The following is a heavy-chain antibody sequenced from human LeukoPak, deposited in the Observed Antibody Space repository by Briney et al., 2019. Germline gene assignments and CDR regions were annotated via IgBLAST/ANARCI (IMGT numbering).Heavy chain of an antibody. J-gene: IGHJ4*02. CDR1: GGSFSGYY. Sequence: SETLSLTCAVYGGSFSGYYWSWIRQPPGKGLEWIGEINHSGSTNYNPSLKSRVTISVDTSKNQFSLKLSSVTAADTAVYYCARARFIAAAGIDYWGQGTLVTVSS. D-gene: IGHD6-13*01. V-gene: IGHV4-34*01. CDR2: INHSGST. CDR3: ARARFIAAAGIDY.